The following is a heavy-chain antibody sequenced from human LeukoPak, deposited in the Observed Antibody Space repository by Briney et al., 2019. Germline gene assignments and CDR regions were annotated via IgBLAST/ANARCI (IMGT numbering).Heavy chain of an antibody. Sequence: ASVKVSCKASGYTFTGYYMHWVRQAPGQGLEWMGWINPNSGGTNYAQKFQGRATMTRDTSISTAYMELSRLRSDDTAVYYCARDPSSQYGSGSYYSLFYYYYGMDVWGQGTTVTVSS. J-gene: IGHJ6*02. CDR2: INPNSGGT. CDR3: ARDPSSQYGSGSYYSLFYYYYGMDV. V-gene: IGHV1-2*02. CDR1: GYTFTGYY. D-gene: IGHD3-10*01.